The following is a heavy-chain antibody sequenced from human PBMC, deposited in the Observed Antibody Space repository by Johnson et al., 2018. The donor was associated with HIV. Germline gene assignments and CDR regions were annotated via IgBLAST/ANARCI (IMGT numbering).Heavy chain of an antibody. CDR1: GFTVSSNY. J-gene: IGHJ3*02. V-gene: IGHV3-66*04. Sequence: VQLVESGGGLVQPRGSLRLSCAASGFTVSSNYMSWVRQAPGKGLEWVSVIYSGGSTYYADSVKGRFTISRDNSKNTLYLQMNSLRAEDTAVYYCASQGIVVEIHDAFDIWGQGTMVTVSS. CDR3: ASQGIVVEIHDAFDI. CDR2: IYSGGST. D-gene: IGHD2-2*01.